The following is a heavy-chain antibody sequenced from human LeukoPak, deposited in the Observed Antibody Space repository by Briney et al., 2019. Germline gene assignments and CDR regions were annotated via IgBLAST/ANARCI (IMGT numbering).Heavy chain of an antibody. CDR1: GGSLSNHY. V-gene: IGHV4-59*11. D-gene: IGHD3-16*01. CDR2: IYDSGST. Sequence: PSETLSLTRTVSGGSLSNHYWSWIRQPPGKGLEWIGHIYDSGSTTYNPSLKSRVTMSVDTSKNQFSLNLSSVTAADTAVYYCARGRIGGPKAPFDYWGQGTLVTVSS. J-gene: IGHJ4*02. CDR3: ARGRIGGPKAPFDY.